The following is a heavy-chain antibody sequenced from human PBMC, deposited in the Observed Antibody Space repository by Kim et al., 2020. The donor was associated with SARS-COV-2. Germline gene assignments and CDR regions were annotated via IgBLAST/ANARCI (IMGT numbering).Heavy chain of an antibody. CDR3: AKDIWCGEPYYYYYGMDV. D-gene: IGHD3-10*01. J-gene: IGHJ6*02. V-gene: IGHV3-30*02. Sequence: SRLTISRDNSKNTLYLQMNSLRAEDTAVYYCAKDIWCGEPYYYYYGMDVWGQGTTVTVSS.